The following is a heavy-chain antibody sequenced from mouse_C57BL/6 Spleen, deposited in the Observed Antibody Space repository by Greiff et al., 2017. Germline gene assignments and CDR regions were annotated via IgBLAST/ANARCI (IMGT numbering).Heavy chain of an antibody. Sequence: VKLQESGAELVRPGTSVKVSCKASGYAFTNYLIEWVKQRPGQGLEWIGVINPGSGGTNYNEKFKGKATLTADKSSRAAYMQLSSLTSEDSAVYFCARRGDYDGYYGAYWGQGTLVTVSA. D-gene: IGHD2-3*01. CDR3: ARRGDYDGYYGAY. J-gene: IGHJ3*01. V-gene: IGHV1-54*01. CDR2: INPGSGGT. CDR1: GYAFTNYL.